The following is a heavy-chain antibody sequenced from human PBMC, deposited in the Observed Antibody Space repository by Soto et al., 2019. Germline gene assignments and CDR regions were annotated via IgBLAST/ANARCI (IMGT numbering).Heavy chain of an antibody. D-gene: IGHD2-15*01. CDR3: AKDKGKYCSGGSCYYCDY. CDR2: ISWNSGSI. CDR1: GFTFDDYA. J-gene: IGHJ4*02. Sequence: EVQLVESGGGLVQPGRSLRLSCAASGFTFDDYAMHWVRQAPGKGLEWVSGISWNSGSIGYADSVKGRFTISRDNAKNSLYLQMNSLRAEDTALYYCAKDKGKYCSGGSCYYCDYWGQGTLVTVSS. V-gene: IGHV3-9*01.